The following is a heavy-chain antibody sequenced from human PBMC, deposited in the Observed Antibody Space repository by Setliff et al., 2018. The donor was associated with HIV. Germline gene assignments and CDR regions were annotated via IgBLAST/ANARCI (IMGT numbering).Heavy chain of an antibody. V-gene: IGHV1-46*01. CDR3: ASPSFGDVDYYYGMDV. CDR1: GYTSTSFS. D-gene: IGHD3-10*01. Sequence: VKVSCKASGYTSTSFSLHWVRQAPGQGLEWMGIINPSGDVIRYAQKFQGRVTMTRDTSTSTVYMDLSSLRSEDTAVYYCASPSFGDVDYYYGMDVWGQGTTVTVSS. J-gene: IGHJ6*02. CDR2: INPSGDVI.